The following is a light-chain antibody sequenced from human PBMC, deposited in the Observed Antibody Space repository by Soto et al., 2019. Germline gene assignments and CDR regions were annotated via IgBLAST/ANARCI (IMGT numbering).Light chain of an antibody. J-gene: IGKJ2*01. V-gene: IGKV3-20*01. CDR2: GAS. CDR3: QQYGRSPMYS. CDR1: QSGTSSS. Sequence: EIVLTKSPGTLSLSPGERATLSCRASQSGTSSSLAWYQQKPGQAPRLVVHGASTRASGIPDRFSGSGSGTDFPLTISRLEPEDFAVYYCQQYGRSPMYSFGQGTKLEIK.